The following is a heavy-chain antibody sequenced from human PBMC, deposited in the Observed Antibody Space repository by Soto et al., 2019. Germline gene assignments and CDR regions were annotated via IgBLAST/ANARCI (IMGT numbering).Heavy chain of an antibody. D-gene: IGHD2-15*01. CDR2: ISYDGSNK. CDR1: GFTFSSYG. V-gene: IGHV3-30*18. Sequence: GGSLRLSCAASGFTFSSYGMHWVRQAPGKGLEWVAVISYDGSNKYYADSVKGRFTISRDNSKNTLYLQMNSLRAEDTAVYYCAKDPTQYYYYYNYMDVWGKATMLTVSS. J-gene: IGHJ6*03. CDR3: AKDPTQYYYYYNYMDV.